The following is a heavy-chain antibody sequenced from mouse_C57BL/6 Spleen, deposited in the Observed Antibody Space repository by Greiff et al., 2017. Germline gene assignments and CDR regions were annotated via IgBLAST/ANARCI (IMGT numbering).Heavy chain of an antibody. D-gene: IGHD2-4*01. V-gene: IGHV1-50*01. Sequence: QVQLQQPGAELVKPGASVKLSCKASGYTFTSYWMQWVKQRPGQGLEWIGEIDPSDSYTNYNQKFKGKATLTVDTSSSTAYMQLSSLTSEDSAVYYCARYDDYDWYFDVWGTGTTVTVSS. CDR3: ARYDDYDWYFDV. J-gene: IGHJ1*03. CDR2: IDPSDSYT. CDR1: GYTFTSYW.